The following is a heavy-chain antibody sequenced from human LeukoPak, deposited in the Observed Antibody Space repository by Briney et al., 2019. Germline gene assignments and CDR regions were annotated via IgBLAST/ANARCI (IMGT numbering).Heavy chain of an antibody. CDR3: ASVPGGGGYNYAEYYFDY. Sequence: SETLSLTCTVSGGSISSGGYYWSWIRQHPGKGLEWIGYIYYSGSTYYNPSLKSRVTISVDTSKSQFSLKLSSVTAADTAVYYCASVPGGGGYNYAEYYFDYWGQGTLVTVSS. D-gene: IGHD5-24*01. J-gene: IGHJ4*02. CDR2: IYYSGST. V-gene: IGHV4-31*03. CDR1: GGSISSGGYY.